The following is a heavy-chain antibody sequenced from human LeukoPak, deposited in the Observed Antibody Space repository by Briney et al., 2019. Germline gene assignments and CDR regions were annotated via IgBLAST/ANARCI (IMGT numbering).Heavy chain of an antibody. CDR3: ARSYRWYHEY. Sequence: GGSLRLSCSASGFTFSSYWMAWVRHAPGKGLEWVANINHGGNEMYYVDSVKGRFTISRDNAKNSLYLQMNSLRAEDTAVYYCARSYRWYHEYWGQGTLVTVSS. J-gene: IGHJ4*02. V-gene: IGHV3-7*01. CDR2: INHGGNEM. CDR1: GFTFSSYW. D-gene: IGHD3-10*01.